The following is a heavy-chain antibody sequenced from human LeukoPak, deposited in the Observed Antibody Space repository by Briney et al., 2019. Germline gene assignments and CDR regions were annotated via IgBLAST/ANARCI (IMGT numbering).Heavy chain of an antibody. CDR2: ITASGTAM. D-gene: IGHD5-18*01. Sequence: GGSLRLSCAASGFTFSSYSMNWVRQAPGKGLEWVSHITASGTAMFYADSVKGRFTISRDNAKNSLYLQMNSLRDEDTAVYYCARSAIESDAFDIWGQGTMVTVSS. CDR1: GFTFSSYS. CDR3: ARSAIESDAFDI. J-gene: IGHJ3*02. V-gene: IGHV3-48*02.